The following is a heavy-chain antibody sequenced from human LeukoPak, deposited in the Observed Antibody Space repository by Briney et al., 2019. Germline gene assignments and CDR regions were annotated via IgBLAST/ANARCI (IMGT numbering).Heavy chain of an antibody. D-gene: IGHD2-2*01. CDR2: IIPIFGTA. CDR1: GGTFSSYA. J-gene: IGHJ5*02. V-gene: IGHV1-69*05. Sequence: GASVKVSCKASGGTFSSYAISWVRQAPGQGLEWMGGIIPIFGTANYAQKFQARVTITTDESTSTAYMELSSLRSEDTAVYYCARVQGVVPAALNWFDPWGQGTLVTVSS. CDR3: ARVQGVVPAALNWFDP.